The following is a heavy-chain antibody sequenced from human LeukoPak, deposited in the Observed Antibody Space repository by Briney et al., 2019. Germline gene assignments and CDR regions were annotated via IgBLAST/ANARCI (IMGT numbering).Heavy chain of an antibody. CDR1: GFTLRSYV. V-gene: IGHV3-23*01. D-gene: IGHD3-10*01. CDR2: ISGSGGST. J-gene: IGHJ4*02. CDR3: AKDSSITYYYGSGEIDY. Sequence: PGGSLRLSCVASGFTLRSYVMNWVRQTPGKGLEWVSAISGSGGSTYYADSVKGRFTISRDNSKNTLYLQMNSLRAEDTAVYYCAKDSSITYYYGSGEIDYWGQGTLVTVSS.